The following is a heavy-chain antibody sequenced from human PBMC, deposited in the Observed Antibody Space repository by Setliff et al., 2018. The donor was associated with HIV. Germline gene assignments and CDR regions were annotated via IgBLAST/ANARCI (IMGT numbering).Heavy chain of an antibody. CDR2: IFTSGST. Sequence: SETLSLTCSVSSDSITTYYWTWIRQPVGKGLEWIGRIFTSGSTNYNPSLKSRVTMSFDRSKNQFSLKLTSMTAADTAVYYCARESPSSSWFYFDFWGQGTLVTVSS. CDR1: SDSITTYY. CDR3: ARESPSSSWFYFDF. D-gene: IGHD6-13*01. V-gene: IGHV4-4*07. J-gene: IGHJ4*02.